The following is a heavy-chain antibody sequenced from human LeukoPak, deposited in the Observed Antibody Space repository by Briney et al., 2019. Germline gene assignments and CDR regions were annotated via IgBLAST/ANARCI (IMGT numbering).Heavy chain of an antibody. CDR1: GFTFSNYA. CDR3: AKDFTANYDFWSGYPH. Sequence: PGGSLRLSCAASGFTFSNYAMSWVRQAPGKGLDWVSAISGSGGSTYYADPVKGRFTISRDNSKNTLYLQMNSLRAEDTAVYYCAKDFTANYDFWSGYPHWGQGTLVTVSS. D-gene: IGHD3-3*01. J-gene: IGHJ4*02. V-gene: IGHV3-23*01. CDR2: ISGSGGST.